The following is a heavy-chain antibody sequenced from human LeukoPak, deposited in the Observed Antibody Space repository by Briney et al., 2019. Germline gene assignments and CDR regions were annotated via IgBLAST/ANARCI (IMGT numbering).Heavy chain of an antibody. J-gene: IGHJ4*02. CDR1: GFTFSSYA. CDR2: ISYDGSNN. Sequence: PGGSLRLSCAASGFTFSSYAMHWVRQAPGKGLEWVAVISYDGSNNYYADSVKGRFTISRDNSKNTLYLQMNSLRAEDTAVYYCAILVYDSSAPDFDYWGQGTLVTVSS. V-gene: IGHV3-30*04. D-gene: IGHD3-22*01. CDR3: AILVYDSSAPDFDY.